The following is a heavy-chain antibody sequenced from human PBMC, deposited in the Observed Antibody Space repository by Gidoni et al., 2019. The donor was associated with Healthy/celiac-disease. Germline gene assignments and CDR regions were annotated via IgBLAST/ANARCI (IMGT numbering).Heavy chain of an antibody. CDR2: IYYSGST. J-gene: IGHJ4*02. D-gene: IGHD2-15*01. V-gene: IGHV4-59*01. CDR1: GGSLSSYY. Sequence: QVQLQESGPGLVKPSETLSLTCTVHGGSLSSYYWSWIRQPPGKGLEWIGYIYYSGSTNYNPSLKSRVTISVDTSKNQFSLKLSSVTAADTAVYYCARVGYCSGGSCYPRSYFFDYWGQGTLVTVSS. CDR3: ARVGYCSGGSCYPRSYFFDY.